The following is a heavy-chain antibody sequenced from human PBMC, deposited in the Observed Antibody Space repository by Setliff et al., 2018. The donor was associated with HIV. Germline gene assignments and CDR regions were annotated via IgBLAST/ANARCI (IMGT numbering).Heavy chain of an antibody. V-gene: IGHV4-59*11. CDR2: IYSTGST. J-gene: IGHJ4*02. CDR1: GASITSHY. D-gene: IGHD4-17*01. CDR3: AKGAGFYGDYTFDH. Sequence: SETLSLTCTVPGASITSHYWSWIRQSPGRELEWIGYIYSTGSTNYNPSLQSRVTISMVASRNQFSLKVTSVTAADTAVYYCAKGAGFYGDYTFDHWGQGRQVTAPQ.